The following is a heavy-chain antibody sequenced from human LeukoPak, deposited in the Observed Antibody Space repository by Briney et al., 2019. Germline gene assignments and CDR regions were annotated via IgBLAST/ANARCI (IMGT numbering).Heavy chain of an antibody. V-gene: IGHV4-4*07. J-gene: IGHJ4*02. CDR1: GGSISDYY. CDR2: IYTSGST. CDR3: ATRESSRGGYDMSFDY. D-gene: IGHD5-12*01. Sequence: PSETLSLTCTISGGSISDYYWSWIRQPASKGLEWIGRIYTSGSTNYNPSLKSRVTISVDTSKNQFSLKLSSVTAADTAVYYCATRESSRGGYDMSFDYWGQGTLVTVSS.